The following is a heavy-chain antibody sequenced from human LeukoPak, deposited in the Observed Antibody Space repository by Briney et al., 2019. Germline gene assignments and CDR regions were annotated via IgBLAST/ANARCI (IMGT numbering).Heavy chain of an antibody. V-gene: IGHV4-61*01. D-gene: IGHD3-22*01. CDR2: IYYSGST. CDR1: GGSVSSGSYY. Sequence: KSSETLSLTCTVSGGSVSSGSYYWSWIRQPPGKGLEWIGYIYYSGSTNYNPSLKSRVTISVDTSKNQFSLKLSSVTAADTAVYYCARATDSSGYYYFFDYWGQGTLVTVSS. J-gene: IGHJ4*02. CDR3: ARATDSSGYYYFFDY.